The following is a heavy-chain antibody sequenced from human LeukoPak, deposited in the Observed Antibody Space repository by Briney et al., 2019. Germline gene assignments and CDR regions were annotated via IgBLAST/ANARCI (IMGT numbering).Heavy chain of an antibody. CDR1: GCTFSSDS. CDR3: ARDRGGSYYRYYYMDV. D-gene: IGHD1-26*01. CDR2: IRSSSSYL. V-gene: IGHV3-21*01. Sequence: GSLIISCAASGCTFSSDSMNWVRQAPVKGLERVSSIRSSSSYLYYADSVRGRFTISRDNAKNSLYLQMNSLRAEDTAVYYCARDRGGSYYRYYYMDVWGKGTTVTVSS. J-gene: IGHJ6*03.